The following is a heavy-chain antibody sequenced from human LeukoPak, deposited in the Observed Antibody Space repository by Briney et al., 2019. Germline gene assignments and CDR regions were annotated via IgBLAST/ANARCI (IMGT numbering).Heavy chain of an antibody. CDR2: NNSDGSST. J-gene: IGHJ4*02. D-gene: IGHD4-23*01. Sequence: GGSLRLSCAASGFTFSSYWMHWVRQAPGKGLVWVSRNNSDGSSTSYADSVKGRFTISRDNAKNTLYLQMNSLRAEDTAVHYCARASGGYFDYWGQGTLVTVSS. CDR3: ARASGGYFDY. CDR1: GFTFSSYW. V-gene: IGHV3-74*01.